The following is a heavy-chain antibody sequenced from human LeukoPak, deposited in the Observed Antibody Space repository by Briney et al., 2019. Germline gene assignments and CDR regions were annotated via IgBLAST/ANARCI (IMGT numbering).Heavy chain of an antibody. D-gene: IGHD2-15*01. J-gene: IGHJ4*02. CDR1: GFTFSSYA. Sequence: SGGSLRLSCAASGFTFSSYAMNWVRQAPGKGLEWVSTISVSGGNTYYADSVKGRFTISRDNSKNTMYMQMNSLRVGDTAAYYCLGYCSGGSCYSGAYWGQGTLVTVSS. CDR3: LGYCSGGSCYSGAY. CDR2: ISVSGGNT. V-gene: IGHV3-23*01.